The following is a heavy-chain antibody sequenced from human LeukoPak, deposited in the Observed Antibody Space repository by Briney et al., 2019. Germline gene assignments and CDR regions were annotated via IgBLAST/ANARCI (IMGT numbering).Heavy chain of an antibody. CDR3: ARTAGSGTGAFDI. CDR2: IYYSGST. V-gene: IGHV4-59*08. Sequence: SETLSLTCTVSGGSISSYYWSWIRQPPGKGLEWIGYIYYSGSTNYNPSLKSRVTISVDTSKNQFSLKLSSVTAADTAVYYCARTAGSGTGAFDIWGQGTMVTVSS. J-gene: IGHJ3*02. D-gene: IGHD6-13*01. CDR1: GGSISSYY.